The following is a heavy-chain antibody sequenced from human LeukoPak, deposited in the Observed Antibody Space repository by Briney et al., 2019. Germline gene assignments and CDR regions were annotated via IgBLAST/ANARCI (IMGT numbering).Heavy chain of an antibody. CDR3: ARDTYRFFDL. V-gene: IGHV3-7*01. Sequence: PGGSLRLSCTASGFTFDTYWMGWVRQAPGKGLEWVADIKEDGSDKYSVDSVKGRFTISRDNTKNSLYLHMDSLRAEDTAVYYCARDTYRFFDLWGRGTLATVSS. CDR2: IKEDGSDK. J-gene: IGHJ2*01. CDR1: GFTFDTYW.